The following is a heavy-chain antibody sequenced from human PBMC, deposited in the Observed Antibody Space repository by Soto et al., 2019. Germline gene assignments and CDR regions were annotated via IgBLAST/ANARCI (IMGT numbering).Heavy chain of an antibody. Sequence: GGSLRLSCAASGFTFSNAWMSWVRKAPGKGLEWVGRIKSKTDGGTTDYAAPVKGRFTISRDDSKNTLYLQMNSLKTEYTAVYYWTTGGVLLWFGEFYGMDVWGQGTTVTVSS. CDR1: GFTFSNAW. D-gene: IGHD3-10*01. CDR2: IKSKTDGGTT. V-gene: IGHV3-15*01. CDR3: TTGGVLLWFGEFYGMDV. J-gene: IGHJ6*02.